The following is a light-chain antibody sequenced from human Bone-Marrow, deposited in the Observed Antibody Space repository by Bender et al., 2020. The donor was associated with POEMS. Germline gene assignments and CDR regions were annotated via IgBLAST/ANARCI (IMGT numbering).Light chain of an antibody. Sequence: QSVLTQPPSASGTPGQRVTISCSGGSSNIGAHAVNWYQHLPGPAPKPLIYPSHRRPSEVPDRFSGSRSGTSASLAISGLQSEDEADYCCAVWDDSLDGWVFGGGTRLTV. CDR2: PSH. CDR3: AVWDDSLDGWV. CDR1: SSNIGAHA. J-gene: IGLJ3*02. V-gene: IGLV1-44*01.